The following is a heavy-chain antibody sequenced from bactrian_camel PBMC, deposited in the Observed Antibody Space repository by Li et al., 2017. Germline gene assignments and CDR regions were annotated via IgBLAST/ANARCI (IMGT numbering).Heavy chain of an antibody. CDR1: GYTENSYS. Sequence: HVQLVESGGGSVQAGGTLRLSCEASGYTENSYSMGWLRRVIGKEREGVAGIESDGSTSYADSVKGRFTISKDNAKNILYLQMNNLKPEDTAMYYCATQFLEASCAVVHAIDDWGQGTQVTVSS. V-gene: IGHV3S9*01. J-gene: IGHJ4*01. CDR2: IESDGST. D-gene: IGHD2*01. CDR3: ATQFLEASCAVVHAIDD.